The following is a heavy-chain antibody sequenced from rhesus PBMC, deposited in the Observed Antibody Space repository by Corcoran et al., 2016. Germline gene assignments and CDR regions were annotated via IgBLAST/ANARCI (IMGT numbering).Heavy chain of an antibody. J-gene: IGHJ6*01. CDR2: INGKSGTT. Sequence: QVQLQESGPGLVKPSETLSLTCAVSGGSFSSYWWCWIRQPPGKGLEWIGGINGKSGTTNYNPTLKSRFTSSKDASKNQFSLKLSSVTAADTAVYYCARGEDDYGYYGLESWGQGVVVTVSS. D-gene: IGHD3-9*01. V-gene: IGHV4-80*01. CDR3: ARGEDDYGYYGLES. CDR1: GGSFSSYW.